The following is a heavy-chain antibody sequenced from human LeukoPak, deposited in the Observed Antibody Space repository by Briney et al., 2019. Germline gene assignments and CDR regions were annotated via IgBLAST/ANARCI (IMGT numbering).Heavy chain of an antibody. V-gene: IGHV4-4*07. CDR3: ARTRDTALNYFDV. CDR1: SGSIIRYH. Sequence: SETLSLTCSVSSGSIIRYHWSWIRQPAGKGLEWIGRLGTSGSPNYNPSLKSRVTMSVDTSKNQLPLKLSSVTGADTAVYYCARTRDTALNYFDVWGRGTLVTVSS. CDR2: LGTSGSP. D-gene: IGHD5-18*01. J-gene: IGHJ2*01.